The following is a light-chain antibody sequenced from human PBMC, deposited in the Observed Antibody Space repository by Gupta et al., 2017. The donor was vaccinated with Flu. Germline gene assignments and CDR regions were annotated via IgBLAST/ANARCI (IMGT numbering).Light chain of an antibody. V-gene: IGLV1-40*01. CDR3: QSYDSSLSGSGV. CDR1: SSNIGAGYD. J-gene: IGLJ3*02. CDR2: GNS. Sequence: QSVLTQPPSVSGAPGQRVTIYCTASSSNIGAGYDVHWYQQLPGTAPKLLIYGNSNRPSGVPDRFSGSKSGTSASLAITGLQAEDEADYYCQSYDSSLSGSGVFGGGTKLTVL.